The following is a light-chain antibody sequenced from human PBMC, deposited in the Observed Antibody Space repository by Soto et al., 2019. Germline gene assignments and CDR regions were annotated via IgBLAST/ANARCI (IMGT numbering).Light chain of an antibody. CDR2: EVS. CDR3: SSYTSSSTLYV. J-gene: IGLJ1*01. Sequence: SVLTQPASVSGSPGQSITISCTGTSSDVGGYNYVSWYLQHPGKAPKLMIYEVSNRPSGVSNRFSGSKSGNTASLTISGLQAEDEADYYCSSYTSSSTLYVFGTGTKVTVL. CDR1: SSDVGGYNY. V-gene: IGLV2-14*01.